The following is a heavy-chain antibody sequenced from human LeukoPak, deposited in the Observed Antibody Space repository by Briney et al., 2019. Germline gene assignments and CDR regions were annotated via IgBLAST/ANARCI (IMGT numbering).Heavy chain of an antibody. Sequence: PSETLSLTCTVSGGSISSYYWSWIRQPPGKGLEWIGYIYYNGATYYNPSLKSRVTISVDTSKNQFSLKLSSVTAADTAVYYCARDDPFIVVVPAAPDWYFDLWGRGTLVTVSS. CDR1: GGSISSYY. D-gene: IGHD2-2*01. J-gene: IGHJ2*01. CDR3: ARDDPFIVVVPAAPDWYFDL. V-gene: IGHV4-59*12. CDR2: IYYNGAT.